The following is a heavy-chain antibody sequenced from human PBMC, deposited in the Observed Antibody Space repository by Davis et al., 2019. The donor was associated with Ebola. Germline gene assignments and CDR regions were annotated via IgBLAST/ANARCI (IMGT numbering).Heavy chain of an antibody. J-gene: IGHJ4*02. V-gene: IGHV3-11*06. CDR2: ISSSSSYT. D-gene: IGHD5-24*01. Sequence: GESLKISCAASGFTFSDYYMSWIRQAPGKGLEWVSYISSSSSYTNYADSVKGRFTISRDNAKNSLYLQMNSLRAEDTAVYYCARGRWLQLVVDYWGQGTLVTVSS. CDR3: ARGRWLQLVVDY. CDR1: GFTFSDYY.